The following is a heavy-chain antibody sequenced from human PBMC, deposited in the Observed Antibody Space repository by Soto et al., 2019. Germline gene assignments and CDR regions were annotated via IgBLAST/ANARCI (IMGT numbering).Heavy chain of an antibody. CDR1: GRSLSGYY. CDR2: TTHSGST. V-gene: IGHV4-34*01. Sequence: PSETLSPTCAVYGRSLSGYYWSWIRQPPGKGQEWIGETTHSGSTNYNPSLKSRATISVDTPKNQFSLRLSSVTAADTAVYYCARVHSTGASDTWCQETLLPLSS. J-gene: IGHJ5*02. D-gene: IGHD6-19*01. CDR3: ARVHSTGASDT.